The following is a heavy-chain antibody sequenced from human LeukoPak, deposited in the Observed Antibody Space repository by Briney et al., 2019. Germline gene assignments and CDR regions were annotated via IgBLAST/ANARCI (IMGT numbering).Heavy chain of an antibody. J-gene: IGHJ4*02. CDR3: AKEGSSWSTFDY. D-gene: IGHD6-13*01. Sequence: GVSLRLSCAASGFTFSSYGMTWVRQAPGKGLEWVSGISWNSRSIAYADSVKGRFTISRDNAKNSLYLQMNSLRAEDMALYYCAKEGSSWSTFDYWGQGTLVTVSS. V-gene: IGHV3-9*03. CDR1: GFTFSSYG. CDR2: ISWNSRSI.